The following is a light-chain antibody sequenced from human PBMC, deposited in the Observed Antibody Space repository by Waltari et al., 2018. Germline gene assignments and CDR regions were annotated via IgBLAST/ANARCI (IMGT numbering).Light chain of an antibody. CDR3: QVWDSSTALYV. CDR2: RDD. J-gene: IGLJ1*01. CDR1: TIGSKY. V-gene: IGLV3-9*01. Sequence: SLELTQPISVSVALGQTATISCGDTIGSKYVHWYQQKPGRAPVLVIYRDDNRPSGISERFSGSNSGKTATLTISRAQAGDEAEYYCQVWDSSTALYVFGTGTKVTVL.